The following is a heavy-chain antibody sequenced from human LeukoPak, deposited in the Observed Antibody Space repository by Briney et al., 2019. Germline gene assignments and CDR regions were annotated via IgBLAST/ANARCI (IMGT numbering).Heavy chain of an antibody. Sequence: GGSLRLSCAASGFTFSSYWMHWVRQVPGKGLMWVSRINRDGTITTYADSVRGRFTISRDNAKKTLYLQMSSLGVEDTALYYCASWEAPKDSRDRWGQGTQVTVSS. CDR2: INRDGTIT. V-gene: IGHV3-74*01. CDR3: ASWEAPKDSRDR. D-gene: IGHD1-26*01. J-gene: IGHJ5*02. CDR1: GFTFSSYW.